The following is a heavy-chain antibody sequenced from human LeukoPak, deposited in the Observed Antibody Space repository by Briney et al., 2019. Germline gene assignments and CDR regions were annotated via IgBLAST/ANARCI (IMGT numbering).Heavy chain of an antibody. V-gene: IGHV1-2*02. Sequence: GASVKVSCKASGYTFTGYYMHWVRQAPGQGLEWMGWINPNSGGTNYAQKFQGRVTMTRDTSISTAYMELSRLRSDDTAVYYCARDALPYYSGYDDSVEGGSWGQGTLVTVSS. J-gene: IGHJ4*02. CDR2: INPNSGGT. CDR1: GYTFTGYY. CDR3: ARDALPYYSGYDDSVEGGS. D-gene: IGHD5-12*01.